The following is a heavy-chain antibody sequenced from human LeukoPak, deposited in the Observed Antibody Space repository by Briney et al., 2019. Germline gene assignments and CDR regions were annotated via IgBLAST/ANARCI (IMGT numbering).Heavy chain of an antibody. CDR2: IYYSGST. CDR3: AKGVDIWFGEYNWFDP. Sequence: PSETLSLTCTVSGGSISSSSYYWGWIRQPPGKGLEWIGSIYYSGSTYYNPSLKSRVTILVDTSKNQFSLKLNSVTAADTAVYYCAKGVDIWFGEYNWFDPWGQGTLVTVSS. V-gene: IGHV4-39*07. CDR1: GGSISSSSYY. J-gene: IGHJ5*02. D-gene: IGHD3-10*01.